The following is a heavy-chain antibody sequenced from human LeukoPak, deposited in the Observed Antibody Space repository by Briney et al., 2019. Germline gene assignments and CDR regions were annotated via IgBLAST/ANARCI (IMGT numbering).Heavy chain of an antibody. CDR3: AKAPRHNWNDPFDY. J-gene: IGHJ4*02. CDR2: VSGRDST. D-gene: IGHD1-1*01. Sequence: GGSLRLSCAASGFTFSRCAMNWVRQAPGKGLEWVSAVSGRDSTSYTDSVKGRFTISRDNSKNTLYLQMNGLRAEDTAVYYCAKAPRHNWNDPFDYWGQGSLVTVAS. V-gene: IGHV3-23*01. CDR1: GFTFSRCA.